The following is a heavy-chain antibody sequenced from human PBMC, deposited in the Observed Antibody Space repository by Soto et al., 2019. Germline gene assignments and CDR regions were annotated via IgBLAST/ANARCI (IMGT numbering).Heavy chain of an antibody. CDR1: GYNFTSYG. J-gene: IGHJ6*02. CDR3: ARVKYSPPYYYYNGMDV. D-gene: IGHD5-18*01. Sequence: QVQLVQSGAEVKKTGASVKVSCKASGYNFTSYGISWVRQAPGQGLEWMGWISAYNGNTNYAQKLQGRLTMTTDTSTSTAYMKLRSLRADDTAVYYCARVKYSPPYYYYNGMDVWGQGTMVTVSS. V-gene: IGHV1-18*01. CDR2: ISAYNGNT.